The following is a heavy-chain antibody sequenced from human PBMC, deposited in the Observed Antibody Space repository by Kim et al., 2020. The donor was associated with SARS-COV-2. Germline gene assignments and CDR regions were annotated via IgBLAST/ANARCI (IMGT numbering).Heavy chain of an antibody. D-gene: IGHD3-10*01. CDR1: GFPFSNYW. Sequence: GGSLRLSCAASGFPFSNYWMSWVRQAPGKGLEWLATINQDGNQKYYVDSVMGRFTVSRDNAKNSLYLQMNSLRVEDTAVYYCARAVARARDYWGQGALVT. CDR2: INQDGNQK. CDR3: ARAVARARDY. J-gene: IGHJ4*02. V-gene: IGHV3-7*01.